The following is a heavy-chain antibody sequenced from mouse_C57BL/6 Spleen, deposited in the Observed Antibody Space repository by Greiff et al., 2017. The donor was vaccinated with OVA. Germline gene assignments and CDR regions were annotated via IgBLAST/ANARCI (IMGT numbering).Heavy chain of an antibody. CDR2: IYPGSGST. Sequence: QVQLQQPGAELVKPGASVKMSCKASGYTFTSYWITWVKQRPGQGLAWIGDIYPGSGSTNYNEKFKSKATLTVDTSSSTAYMQLSSLTSEDAAVYYCARYNYYSNYVFYARDYWGQGTSVTVSS. J-gene: IGHJ4*01. D-gene: IGHD2-5*01. CDR1: GYTFTSYW. V-gene: IGHV1-55*01. CDR3: ARYNYYSNYVFYARDY.